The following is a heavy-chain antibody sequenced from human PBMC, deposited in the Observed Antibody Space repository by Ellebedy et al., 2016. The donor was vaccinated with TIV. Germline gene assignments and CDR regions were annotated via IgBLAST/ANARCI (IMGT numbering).Heavy chain of an antibody. CDR3: ASAMGRGSY. D-gene: IGHD3-10*01. CDR1: GFSFSHYW. V-gene: IGHV3-7*03. CDR2: IKQDGGER. Sequence: GESLKISCVASGFSFSHYWMAWVRQAPGKGPEWVANIKQDGGERYYVDSVKGRFIISRDNAKNSLYLQMNSLRAEDTAVYYCASAMGRGSYWGQGTLVTVSS. J-gene: IGHJ4*02.